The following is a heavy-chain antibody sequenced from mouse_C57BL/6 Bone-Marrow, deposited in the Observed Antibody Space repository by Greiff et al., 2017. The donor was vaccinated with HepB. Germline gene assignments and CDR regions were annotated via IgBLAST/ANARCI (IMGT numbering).Heavy chain of an antibody. CDR3: ARVVLRYYFDY. Sequence: EVKLVESGGGLVKPGGSLKLSCAASGFTFSSYAMSWVRQTPEKRLEWVATISDGGSYTYYPDNVKGRFTISRDNAKNNLYLQRSHLKYEDTAMYYCARVVLRYYFDYWGQGTTLTVSS. CDR1: GFTFSSYA. J-gene: IGHJ2*01. V-gene: IGHV5-4*03. CDR2: ISDGGSYT. D-gene: IGHD1-1*01.